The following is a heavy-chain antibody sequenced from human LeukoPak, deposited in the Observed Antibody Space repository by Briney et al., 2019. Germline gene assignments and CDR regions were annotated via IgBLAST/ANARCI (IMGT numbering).Heavy chain of an antibody. Sequence: PGGSLRLSCTASGFTFGDYAMSWVRQAPGKGLEWVGFIRNKAYGGTTEYAASVKGRFTISRDDSKSIAYLQMNSLKTEDTAVYYCTRVLSGSYRHAFDIWGQGTMVTVSS. V-gene: IGHV3-49*04. D-gene: IGHD1-26*01. J-gene: IGHJ3*02. CDR3: TRVLSGSYRHAFDI. CDR1: GFTFGDYA. CDR2: IRNKAYGGTT.